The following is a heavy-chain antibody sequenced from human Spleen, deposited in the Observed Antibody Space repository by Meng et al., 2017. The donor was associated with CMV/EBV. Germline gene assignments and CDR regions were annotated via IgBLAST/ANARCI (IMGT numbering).Heavy chain of an antibody. Sequence: MTLEDACPTLLKPTQTLTLTCTFSGFSLSTGGVGVGWIRQPPGKALERLALIYWDDDKRYSPSLKSRLTITKDTSKNQVVPTMTNMDPVDTATYYCAHTYYDSSGYHPADYWGQGTLVTVSS. D-gene: IGHD3-22*01. CDR1: GFSLSTGGVG. V-gene: IGHV2-5*02. J-gene: IGHJ4*02. CDR3: AHTYYDSSGYHPADY. CDR2: IYWDDDK.